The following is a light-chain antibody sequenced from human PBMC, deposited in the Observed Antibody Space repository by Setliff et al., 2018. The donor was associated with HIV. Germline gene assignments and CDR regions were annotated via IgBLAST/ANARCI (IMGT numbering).Light chain of an antibody. CDR2: YDS. CDR3: QVWESSSDHGGV. CDR1: NIGSKI. V-gene: IGLV3-21*01. J-gene: IGLJ3*02. Sequence: SYELTQPPSMSVAPGKTARITRGGDNIGSKIVHWYQQKPGQAPVLVMSYDSDRPSGIPERFSGSNSGITATLTISRVEAEDEADYYCQVWESSSDHGGVFGGGTKVTVL.